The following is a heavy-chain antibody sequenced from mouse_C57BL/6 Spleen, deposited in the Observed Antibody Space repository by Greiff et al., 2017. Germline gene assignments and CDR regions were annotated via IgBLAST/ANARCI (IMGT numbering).Heavy chain of an antibody. Sequence: QVQLQQPGAELVRPGTSVKLSCKASGYTFTSYWMHWVKQRPGQGLEWIGVIDPSDSYTNYTQKFKGKATLTVDTSSSTAYMQLSSLTSEDSAVYYCARKPCYGNFLAWFAYWGQGTLVTVSA. V-gene: IGHV1-59*01. J-gene: IGHJ3*01. CDR2: IDPSDSYT. CDR3: ARKPCYGNFLAWFAY. D-gene: IGHD2-10*01. CDR1: GYTFTSYW.